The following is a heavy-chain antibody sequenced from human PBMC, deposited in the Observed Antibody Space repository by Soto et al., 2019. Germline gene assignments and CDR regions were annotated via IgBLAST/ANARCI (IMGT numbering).Heavy chain of an antibody. CDR2: INAGNGNT. D-gene: IGHD2-15*01. CDR3: ARVYCSGGSCYPLYQH. J-gene: IGHJ1*01. V-gene: IGHV1-3*01. Sequence: QVQLVQSGAEVKKPGASVKVSCKASGYTFTSYAMHWVRQAPGQRLEWMGWINAGNGNTKYSQKFQGRVTITRDTSASTAYMVLSSLRSEDTAVYYCARVYCSGGSCYPLYQHWGQGTLVTVSS. CDR1: GYTFTSYA.